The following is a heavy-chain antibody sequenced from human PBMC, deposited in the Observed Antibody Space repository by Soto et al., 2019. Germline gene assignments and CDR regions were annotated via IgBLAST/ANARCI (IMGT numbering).Heavy chain of an antibody. V-gene: IGHV4-59*01. CDR2: IYYSGST. J-gene: IGHJ3*02. Sequence: SETLSLTCTVSGGSISSYYWSWIRQPPGKGLEWIGYIYYSGSTNYNPSLKSRVTISVDTSKNQFSLRLSSVTAADTAVYYCARTDYYYDVSGYAPDAFDIWGKGTMVTVSS. D-gene: IGHD3-22*01. CDR3: ARTDYYYDVSGYAPDAFDI. CDR1: GGSISSYY.